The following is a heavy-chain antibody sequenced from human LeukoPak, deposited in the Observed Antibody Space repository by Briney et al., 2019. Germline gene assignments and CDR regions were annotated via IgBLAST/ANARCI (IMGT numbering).Heavy chain of an antibody. J-gene: IGHJ5*02. CDR3: ARKSLSNWFDP. D-gene: IGHD3-10*01. CDR2: IKQDGSEK. CDR1: GFTFSSYS. Sequence: GSSLRLSCAASGFTFSSYSRNWVRQAAGKVLEWVANIKQDGSEKYYVDSVKGRFTISRDNAKNSLYLQMNSLRAEDTAVYYCARKSLSNWFDPWGQGTLVTVSS. V-gene: IGHV3-7*01.